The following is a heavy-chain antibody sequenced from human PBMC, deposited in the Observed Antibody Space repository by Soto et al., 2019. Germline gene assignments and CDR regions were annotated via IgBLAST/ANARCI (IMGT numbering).Heavy chain of an antibody. CDR1: GFTFSSYG. CDR3: ARDGALPGRSVQTYGMDV. J-gene: IGHJ6*02. CDR2: IWYDGSNK. V-gene: IGHV3-33*01. D-gene: IGHD3-10*01. Sequence: QVQLVESGGGVVQPGRSLRLSCAASGFTFSSYGMHWVRQAPGKGLEWVAVIWYDGSNKYYADSVKGRFTISRDNSKNTLYLQMNSLRAEDTAVYYCARDGALPGRSVQTYGMDVWGQGTTVTVSS.